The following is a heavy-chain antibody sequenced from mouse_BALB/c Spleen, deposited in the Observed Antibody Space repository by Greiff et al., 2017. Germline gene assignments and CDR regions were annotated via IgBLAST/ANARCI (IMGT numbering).Heavy chain of an antibody. CDR3: ARSQSSHYYGSSYDAMDY. D-gene: IGHD1-1*01. J-gene: IGHJ4*01. CDR2: ISYSGST. Sequence: VQLQQSGPSLVKPSQTLSLTCSVTGDSITSGYWNWIRKFPGNKLEYMGYISYSGSTYYNPSLKSRISITRDTSKNQYYLQLNSVTTEDTATYYCARSQSSHYYGSSYDAMDYWGQGTSVTVSS. V-gene: IGHV3-8*02. CDR1: GDSITSGY.